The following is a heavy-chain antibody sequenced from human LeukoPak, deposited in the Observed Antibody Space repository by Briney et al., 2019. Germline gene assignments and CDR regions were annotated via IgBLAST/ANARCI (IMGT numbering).Heavy chain of an antibody. CDR2: IYPGDSDI. CDR1: GYTFSSYW. D-gene: IGHD6-6*01. Sequence: GESLKISCKGSGYTFSSYWIGWVRQMPGKGLEWMGLIYPGDSDIRYSPSFQGQVTISADKSISTAYLQWSSLKASDTAMYYCARPRDSSSQYYFDYWGQGTLVTVSS. J-gene: IGHJ4*02. V-gene: IGHV5-51*01. CDR3: ARPRDSSSQYYFDY.